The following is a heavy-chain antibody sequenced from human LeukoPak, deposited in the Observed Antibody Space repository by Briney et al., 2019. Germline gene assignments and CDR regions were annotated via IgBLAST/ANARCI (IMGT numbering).Heavy chain of an antibody. CDR2: ISDSGGST. Sequence: PGGSLRLSCAASGFTFSSYAMSWVRQAPGKGLEWVSTISDSGGSTYYADSVKGRFTISRDSSKNTLYLQMNSLRAEDSAVYYCARNRVVRGVQYYFDYWGQGTLVTVSS. CDR3: ARNRVVRGVQYYFDY. V-gene: IGHV3-23*01. D-gene: IGHD3-10*01. CDR1: GFTFSSYA. J-gene: IGHJ4*02.